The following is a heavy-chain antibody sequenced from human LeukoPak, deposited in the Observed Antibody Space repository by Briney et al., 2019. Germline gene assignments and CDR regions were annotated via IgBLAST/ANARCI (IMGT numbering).Heavy chain of an antibody. CDR3: AREVLSSSATYYFDY. Sequence: GRSLRLSCAAPEITFSSYAMHWVRKAPGKGLGWVAVISYDGSNKYYADSVKGRFTISRDNSKNTLYLQMNSLRAEDTAVYYCAREVLSSSATYYFDYWGQRTLVTVSS. J-gene: IGHJ4*02. CDR1: EITFSSYA. V-gene: IGHV3-30*04. CDR2: ISYDGSNK. D-gene: IGHD6-6*01.